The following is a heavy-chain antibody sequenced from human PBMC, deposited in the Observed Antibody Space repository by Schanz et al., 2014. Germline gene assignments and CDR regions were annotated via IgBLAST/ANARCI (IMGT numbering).Heavy chain of an antibody. CDR1: GGTFSSFG. V-gene: IGHV1-69*04. CDR2: IIPSLGLA. CDR3: ARDRLECGAECYSVEVFEI. D-gene: IGHD2-21*01. Sequence: QVQLVQSGAEVKKPGSSVKVSCTASGGTFSSFGINWVRQAPGQGLEWMGRIIPSLGLAKYEQKFQDKVTITADTSTTTAYMELSGLRSEDTAVYYCARDRLECGAECYSVEVFEIWGQGTLVTDSS. J-gene: IGHJ4*02.